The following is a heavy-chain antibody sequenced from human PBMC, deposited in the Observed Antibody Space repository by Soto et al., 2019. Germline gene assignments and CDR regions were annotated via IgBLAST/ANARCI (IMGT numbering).Heavy chain of an antibody. J-gene: IGHJ4*02. CDR1: GFTFDSFG. D-gene: IGHD6-19*01. V-gene: IGHV3-33*01. CDR3: ARDAGWLVRGGFDY. Sequence: VQLVESGGGVVQPGRSLRLSCAASGFTFDSFGMHWVRQAPGKGLEWVALIWYDGSKKYYADSVKGRFTISRDNSKNTLYLEMNSLRGEDTAVYYCARDAGWLVRGGFDYWGQGTLVTVSS. CDR2: IWYDGSKK.